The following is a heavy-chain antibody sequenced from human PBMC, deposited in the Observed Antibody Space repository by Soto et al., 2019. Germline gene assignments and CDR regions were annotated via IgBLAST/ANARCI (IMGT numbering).Heavy chain of an antibody. CDR2: ISPIFGTA. CDR3: ARAEGVTYYGSGSYYVD. J-gene: IGHJ4*02. V-gene: IGHV1-69*01. CDR1: GGTFSSYA. Sequence: QVQLVQSGAEVKKPGSSVKVSCKASGGTFSSYAISWVRQAPGQGLEWMGGISPIFGTANYAQKFQGRVTMTADESTSTAYMELSSLRSEDTAVYYCARAEGVTYYGSGSYYVDWGQGTLVTVSS. D-gene: IGHD3-10*01.